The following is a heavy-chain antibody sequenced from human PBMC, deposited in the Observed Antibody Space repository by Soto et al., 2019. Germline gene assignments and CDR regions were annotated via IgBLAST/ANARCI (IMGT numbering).Heavy chain of an antibody. V-gene: IGHV4-30-2*01. D-gene: IGHD1-1*01. Sequence: PSETLSLTCAVSGGSISSGGYSWSWIRQPPGKGLEWIGYIYHSGSTYYNPSLKSRVTISVDRSKNQFSLKLSSVTAADTAVYYCARGNWNDAKHWFDPWGQGTLVTVSS. J-gene: IGHJ5*02. CDR3: ARGNWNDAKHWFDP. CDR1: GGSISSGGYS. CDR2: IYHSGST.